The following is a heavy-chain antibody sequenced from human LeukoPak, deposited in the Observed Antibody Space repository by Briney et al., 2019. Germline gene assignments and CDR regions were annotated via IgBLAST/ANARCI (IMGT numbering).Heavy chain of an antibody. CDR2: IWYGGSNK. J-gene: IGHJ5*02. V-gene: IGHV3-30*02. D-gene: IGHD2-2*02. CDR3: AKEGGFVVVPAAIRPYNWFDP. CDR1: GFTFSSYG. Sequence: GGSLRLSCAASGFTFSSYGMHWVRQAPGKGLEWVAVIWYGGSNKYYADSVKGRFTISRDNSKNTLYLQMNSLRAEDTAVYYCAKEGGFVVVPAAIRPYNWFDPWGQGTLVTVSS.